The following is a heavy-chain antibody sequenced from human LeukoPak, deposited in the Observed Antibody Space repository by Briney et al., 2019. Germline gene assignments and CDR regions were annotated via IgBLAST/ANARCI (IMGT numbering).Heavy chain of an antibody. CDR1: GFNFKNTW. V-gene: IGHV3-23*01. CDR3: SKKGQSEDYGKPG. Sequence: GGSLRLSCAASGFNFKNTWMSWVRRAPGKGLECVSSISRSGGSTYYADSVKGRFTISRDNSKNTLYLQMSSLRADDTAVYYCSKKGQSEDYGKPGWGQGTLVTVSS. D-gene: IGHD4-17*01. CDR2: ISRSGGST. J-gene: IGHJ4*02.